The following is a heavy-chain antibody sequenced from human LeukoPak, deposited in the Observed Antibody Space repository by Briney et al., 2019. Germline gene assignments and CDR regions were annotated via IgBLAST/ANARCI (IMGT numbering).Heavy chain of an antibody. V-gene: IGHV4-59*01. J-gene: IGHJ2*01. CDR3: ARASYLLYSYGQRSYWYFDL. CDR1: GGSISSYY. D-gene: IGHD5-18*01. CDR2: IYYSGST. Sequence: SETLSLTCTVSGGSISSYYWSWIRQPPGKGLEWLGYIYYSGSTNYNPSLKSRVTISVDTSKNQFSLKLSSVTAADTAVYYCARASYLLYSYGQRSYWYFDLWGRGTLVTVSS.